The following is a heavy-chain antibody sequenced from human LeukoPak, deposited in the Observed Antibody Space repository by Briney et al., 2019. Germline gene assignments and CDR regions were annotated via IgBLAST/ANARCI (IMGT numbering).Heavy chain of an antibody. D-gene: IGHD2-2*01. Sequence: PGGSLRLSCAASGFTFSSYAMSWVRQAPGKGLEWVSAISGSGGSTYYADSVKGRFTISRDNAKNSLYLQMNSLRAEDTAVYYCAREAEDIVVVPAEMGNWFDPWGQGTLVTVSS. CDR3: AREAEDIVVVPAEMGNWFDP. V-gene: IGHV3-23*01. CDR2: ISGSGGST. J-gene: IGHJ5*02. CDR1: GFTFSSYA.